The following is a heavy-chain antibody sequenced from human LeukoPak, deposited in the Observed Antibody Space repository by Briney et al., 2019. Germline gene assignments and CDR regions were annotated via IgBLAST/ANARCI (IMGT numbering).Heavy chain of an antibody. V-gene: IGHV1-24*01. CDR3: ATQQLVRFVLRFQH. J-gene: IGHJ1*01. Sequence: ASVQVSFKVSEYTLPELSMHWVRQAPGKGLEWMGRFDPEDGETIYAQKFQGRVTMTEDTSTNTAYMELSSLRSEDTAVYYCATQQLVRFVLRFQHWGQGTLVTVSS. CDR1: EYTLPELS. CDR2: FDPEDGET. D-gene: IGHD6-13*01.